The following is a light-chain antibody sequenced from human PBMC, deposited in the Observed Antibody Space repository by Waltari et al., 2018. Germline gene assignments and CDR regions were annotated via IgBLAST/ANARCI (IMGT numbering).Light chain of an antibody. Sequence: QSALTQPASVSGSPGQSITISCTGTSSDVGGYNSVSWYQQHQGKASKLMISEDSNRRSGVSNLFSGSKAGNTASLTISGLQAEDGADYYCSSYTSSTTLVFGTGTKVTVL. CDR1: SSDVGGYNS. V-gene: IGLV2-14*01. CDR2: EDS. CDR3: SSYTSSTTLV. J-gene: IGLJ1*01.